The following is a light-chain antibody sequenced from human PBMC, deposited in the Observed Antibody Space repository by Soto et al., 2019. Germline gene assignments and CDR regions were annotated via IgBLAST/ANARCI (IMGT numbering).Light chain of an antibody. CDR3: QQYNNWPSMYT. J-gene: IGKJ2*01. Sequence: EIVMTQSPATLSVSPGERATLSCRASQSVSSSLAWYQQKPGQAPRLLIYGASTRATGIPARFSGSGSGTEFTLTISSLQSEDFAVYYCQQYNNWPSMYTFGQGTKVDIK. V-gene: IGKV3-15*01. CDR1: QSVSSS. CDR2: GAS.